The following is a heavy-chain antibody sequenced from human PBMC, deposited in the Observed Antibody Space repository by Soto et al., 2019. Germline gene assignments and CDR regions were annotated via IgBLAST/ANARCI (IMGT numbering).Heavy chain of an antibody. V-gene: IGHV1-69*06. D-gene: IGHD3-22*01. CDR2: IIPIFGTT. J-gene: IGHJ5*02. CDR3: ARDRTDSGYYTNWLDP. CDR1: GGTFGSYA. Sequence: SVKVSCKASGGTFGSYAITWVRQAPGQGLEWVGRIIPIFGTTNYAQNLQGRVTISADKSTLTSYMELHSLTSDDTALYYCARDRTDSGYYTNWLDPWGQGTQVTVSS.